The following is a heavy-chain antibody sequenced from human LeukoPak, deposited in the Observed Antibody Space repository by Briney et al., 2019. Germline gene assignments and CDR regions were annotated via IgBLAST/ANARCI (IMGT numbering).Heavy chain of an antibody. CDR2: IKQDGSAK. V-gene: IGHV3-7*05. D-gene: IGHD2-15*01. J-gene: IGHJ4*02. CDR1: GFTFSSNW. Sequence: GGSLRLSCAASGFTFSSNWMTWVRQAPGKGLEWVANIKQDGSAKYYVDSVKGRFTISRDNAKNSLFLQMNSLRVEDTAVYYCAGGQGWLLDYWGQGTLVTVSS. CDR3: AGGQGWLLDY.